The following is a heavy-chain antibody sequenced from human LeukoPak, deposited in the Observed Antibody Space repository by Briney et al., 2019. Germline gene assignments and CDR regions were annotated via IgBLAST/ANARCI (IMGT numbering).Heavy chain of an antibody. J-gene: IGHJ4*02. D-gene: IGHD3-22*01. V-gene: IGHV1-46*01. Sequence: ASVKVSCTASGYTFTSYYMHWGRQAPGQGLEWMGIINPSGGSINYAQKFQGRVTMTRDTSTSTVYMELSSLRSEDTAVYYCARDGWFYYDTSDYSGSDYWGQGTLVTVSS. CDR2: INPSGGSI. CDR3: ARDGWFYYDTSDYSGSDY. CDR1: GYTFTSYY.